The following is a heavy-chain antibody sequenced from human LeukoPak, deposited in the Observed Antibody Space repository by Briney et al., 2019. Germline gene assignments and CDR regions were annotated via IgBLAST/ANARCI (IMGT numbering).Heavy chain of an antibody. D-gene: IGHD2-2*01. V-gene: IGHV3-48*01. CDR2: ISSRSSTI. CDR1: GFTFSSYS. Sequence: TGGSLRLSCAASGFTFSSYSMNWVRQAPGKGLEWVSYISSRSSTIYYADSVKGRFTISRDNAKNSLYLQMNSLRAEDTAVYYCAGALGYCSSASCYYFDNWGQGTLVTVSS. J-gene: IGHJ4*02. CDR3: AGALGYCSSASCYYFDN.